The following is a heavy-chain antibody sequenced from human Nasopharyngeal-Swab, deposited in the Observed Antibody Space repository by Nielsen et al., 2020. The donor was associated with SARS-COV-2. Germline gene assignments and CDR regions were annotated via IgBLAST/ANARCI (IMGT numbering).Heavy chain of an antibody. Sequence: SETLSLTCTVSGGSISSSSYYWGWIRQPPGKGLEWIGSIYYSGSTYYNPSLKSRVTISVDTSKNQFSLKLSSVTAADTAVYYCARGPYYDYVWGSYRNPEFDYWGQGTLVTVSS. J-gene: IGHJ4*02. CDR3: ARGPYYDYVWGSYRNPEFDY. CDR2: IYYSGST. CDR1: GGSISSSSYY. V-gene: IGHV4-39*01. D-gene: IGHD3-16*02.